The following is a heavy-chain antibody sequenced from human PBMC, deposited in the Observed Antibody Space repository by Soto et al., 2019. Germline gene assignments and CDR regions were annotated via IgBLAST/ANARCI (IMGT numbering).Heavy chain of an antibody. CDR3: AKTPSGVSYFDY. CDR1: GFTFSSYA. J-gene: IGHJ4*02. Sequence: EVQLLESGGGLVQPGGSLRLSCAASGFTFSSYAMSWVRQAPGKGLEWVSAISGSGGSTYYADSVKGRFTISRDNSKNTLYLPMNSLRAEDTAVYYCAKTPSGVSYFDYWGQGTLVTVSS. CDR2: ISGSGGST. D-gene: IGHD2-8*01. V-gene: IGHV3-23*01.